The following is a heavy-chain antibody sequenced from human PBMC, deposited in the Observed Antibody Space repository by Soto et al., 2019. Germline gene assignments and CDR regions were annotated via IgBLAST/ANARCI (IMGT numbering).Heavy chain of an antibody. J-gene: IGHJ4*02. V-gene: IGHV4-31*03. CDR1: GGSINSGTFY. CDR3: ARDDFTGLDF. D-gene: IGHD3-9*01. Sequence: QVQLQESGPGLVKPSQTLSLTCTVSGGSINSGTFYWTWIRQPPGKGLEWIGYIYKTGTTYFHPSLRSRVTMSLDTSKNQFSLNLTSVTAADTAVYYCARDDFTGLDFWGQGSLVTVSS. CDR2: IYKTGTT.